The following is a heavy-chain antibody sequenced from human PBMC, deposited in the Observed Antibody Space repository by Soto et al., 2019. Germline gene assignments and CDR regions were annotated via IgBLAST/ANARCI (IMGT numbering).Heavy chain of an antibody. V-gene: IGHV3-23*01. CDR2: ISGSGGST. CDR3: AKDTGYSSGWYRSGTPLVYGMDV. D-gene: IGHD6-19*01. Sequence: EVQLLESGGGLVQPGGSLRLSCAASGFTFSSYAMSWVRQAPGKGLEWVSAISGSGGSTYYADSVKGRFTISRDNSKNTLYLQMNSLRAEDTAVYYCAKDTGYSSGWYRSGTPLVYGMDVWGQGTTVTVSS. CDR1: GFTFSSYA. J-gene: IGHJ6*02.